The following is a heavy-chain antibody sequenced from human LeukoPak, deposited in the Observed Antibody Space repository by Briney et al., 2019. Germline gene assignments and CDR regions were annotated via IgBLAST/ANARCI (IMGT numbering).Heavy chain of an antibody. J-gene: IGHJ5*02. V-gene: IGHV1-18*01. Sequence: VASVTVSCNASGYTFTSYGSSWVRQAPGQGLEWMGWISAYNGNTNYAQKLQGRVTMTTDTSTSTAYMELRSLRSDDTAVYYCARDLITMFNWFDPWGQGTLVTVSS. CDR2: ISAYNGNT. CDR1: GYTFTSYG. CDR3: ARDLITMFNWFDP. D-gene: IGHD3-10*02.